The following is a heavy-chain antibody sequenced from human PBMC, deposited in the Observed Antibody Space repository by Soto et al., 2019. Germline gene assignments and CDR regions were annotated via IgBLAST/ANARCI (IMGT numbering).Heavy chain of an antibody. J-gene: IGHJ6*02. CDR1: GFTFSSYA. V-gene: IGHV3-23*01. CDR2: ISDSGGST. CDR3: AKDRSPITGVRFLEWLLYHYGMDV. D-gene: IGHD3-3*01. Sequence: GGSLRLSCAASGFTFSSYAMSWVRQAPGKGLEWVSAISDSGGSTYYADSVKGRFTISRDNSKNTLYLQMNSLRAEDTAVYYCAKDRSPITGVRFLEWLLYHYGMDVWGQGTTVTVSS.